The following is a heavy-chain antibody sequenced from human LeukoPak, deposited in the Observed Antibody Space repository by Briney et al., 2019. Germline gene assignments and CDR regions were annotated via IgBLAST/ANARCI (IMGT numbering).Heavy chain of an antibody. Sequence: PSETLSLTCTVSGGSISSYDWSWIRQPAGKGLEWIGRIYTSGSPNYNPSLKSRVTMSVDTSKNQFSLKLSSVTAADTAVYYCARDLEVVPAAMRIWFDPWGQGTLVTVSS. J-gene: IGHJ5*02. CDR3: ARDLEVVPAAMRIWFDP. CDR2: IYTSGSP. D-gene: IGHD2-2*01. V-gene: IGHV4-4*07. CDR1: GGSISSYD.